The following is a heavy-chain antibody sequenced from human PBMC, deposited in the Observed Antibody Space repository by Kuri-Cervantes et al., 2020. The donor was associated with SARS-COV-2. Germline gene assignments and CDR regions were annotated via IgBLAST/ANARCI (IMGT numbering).Heavy chain of an antibody. V-gene: IGHV3-15*01. D-gene: IGHD3-3*01. CDR1: GFTFSNAW. J-gene: IGHJ4*02. CDR2: IKSKTDGGTT. Sequence: GGSLRLSCAASGFTFSNAWMSWVRQAPGKGLEWVGRIKSKTDGGTTDYAAPVKGRFTISRDDSKNTLYLQMNSLKTEDTAVYYCARNRHLLEWLFSLGDYWGQGTLVTVSS. CDR3: ARNRHLLEWLFSLGDY.